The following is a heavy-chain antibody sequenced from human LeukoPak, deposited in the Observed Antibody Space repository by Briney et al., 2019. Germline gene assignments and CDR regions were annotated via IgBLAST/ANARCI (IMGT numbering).Heavy chain of an antibody. D-gene: IGHD1-1*01. Sequence: PGTSLSLSCEASGFTFSSYGMHWVRQAPGKGLEWVAVIWYDGSNKYYADSVKGRFTISRDNSKNTLYLQMNSLRAEDTAVYYCARDAFWNGFDYWGQGTLVTVSS. CDR3: ARDAFWNGFDY. CDR2: IWYDGSNK. V-gene: IGHV3-33*08. J-gene: IGHJ4*02. CDR1: GFTFSSYG.